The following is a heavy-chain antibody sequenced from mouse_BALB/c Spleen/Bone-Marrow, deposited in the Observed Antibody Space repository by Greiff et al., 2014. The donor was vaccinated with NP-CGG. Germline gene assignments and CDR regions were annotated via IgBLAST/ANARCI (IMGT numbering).Heavy chain of an antibody. CDR1: GFNIKDTY. V-gene: IGHV14-3*02. CDR2: IDPANGNT. D-gene: IGHD1-1*01. Sequence: LVESGAELVKPGASVKLSCTASGFNIKDTYMHWVKQRPEQGLEWIGRIDPANGNTKYDPKFQGKATITADTSSNTAHLQLSSLTSEDTAVYYCARYSYGSRGYYFDYWGQGTTLTVSS. CDR3: ARYSYGSRGYYFDY. J-gene: IGHJ2*01.